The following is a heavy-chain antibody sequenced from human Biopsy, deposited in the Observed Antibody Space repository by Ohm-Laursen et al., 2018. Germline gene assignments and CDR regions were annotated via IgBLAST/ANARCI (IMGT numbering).Heavy chain of an antibody. CDR1: GDSISSNY. CDR3: ARDRGYYSDRTVPGYFDL. D-gene: IGHD3-22*01. CDR2: VFYTGST. Sequence: SETLSLTCAVSGDSISSNYWSWIRQPPGKGLEWIGYVFYTGSTDYNPSLQSRVTISVDTSKNQFSLRLRSVTPADMAIYYCARDRGYYSDRTVPGYFDLWGRGTLVTVSS. J-gene: IGHJ2*01. V-gene: IGHV4-59*01.